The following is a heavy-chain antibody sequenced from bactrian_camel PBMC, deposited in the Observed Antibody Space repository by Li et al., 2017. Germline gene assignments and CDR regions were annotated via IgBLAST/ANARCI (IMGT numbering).Heavy chain of an antibody. V-gene: IGHV3S26*01. Sequence: VQLVESGGDSVQAGGSLRLSCAASGYDFSGGCVAWFRQAPGKEREGVAAIDSDGAASYADSVKGRFTVSRDNANNTINLMMNSLKPEDTGMYYCAAVYKAGLISRLIAADEYNYWGQGTQVTVS. J-gene: IGHJ4*01. CDR2: IDSDGAA. CDR3: AAVYKAGLISRLIAADEYNY. CDR1: GYDFSGGC. D-gene: IGHD3*01.